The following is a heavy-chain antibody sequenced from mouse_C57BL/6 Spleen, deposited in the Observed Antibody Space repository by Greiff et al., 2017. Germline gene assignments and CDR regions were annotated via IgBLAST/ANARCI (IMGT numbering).Heavy chain of an antibody. D-gene: IGHD2-1*01. J-gene: IGHJ2*01. CDR1: GYTFTSYW. V-gene: IGHV1-59*01. CDR3: ARRYGNYLYYFDY. CDR2: IDPSDSYT. Sequence: VQLQQPGAELVRPGTSVKLSCKASGYTFTSYWMHWVKQRPGQGLEWIGVIDPSDSYTSYNQKFKGKATLTVDTSSSTAYMQHSSLTSEDSAVYYCARRYGNYLYYFDYWGQGTTLTVSS.